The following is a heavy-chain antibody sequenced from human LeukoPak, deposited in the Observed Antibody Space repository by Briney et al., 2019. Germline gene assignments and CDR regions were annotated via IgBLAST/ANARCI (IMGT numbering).Heavy chain of an antibody. CDR3: ARGVSNSASGLPTRYFDY. D-gene: IGHD5-12*01. CDR2: INPSGGST. J-gene: IGHJ4*02. Sequence: ASVKVSCKASGYTFTSYYIHWVRQAPGQGLEWMGLINPSGGSTNYAQKFQGRVTMTRDTSTSTVYMELSSLRSEDTAVYYCARGVSNSASGLPTRYFDYWGQGTLVTVSS. V-gene: IGHV1-46*01. CDR1: GYTFTSYY.